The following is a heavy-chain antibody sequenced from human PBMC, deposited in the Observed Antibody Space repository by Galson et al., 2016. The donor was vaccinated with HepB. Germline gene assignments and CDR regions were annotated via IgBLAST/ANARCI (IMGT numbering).Heavy chain of an antibody. V-gene: IGHV3-74*01. D-gene: IGHD3-16*01. J-gene: IGHJ6*02. Sequence: SLRLSCAASGFTFNSYGMQWVRQAPGKGLEWVSRLNRDGSSTDYADSAKGRFTISRDNAKNTVYVQKNSLRAEETALYYCARGMGDRYAMDVWGQGTTVTVSS. CDR1: GFTFNSYG. CDR2: LNRDGSST. CDR3: ARGMGDRYAMDV.